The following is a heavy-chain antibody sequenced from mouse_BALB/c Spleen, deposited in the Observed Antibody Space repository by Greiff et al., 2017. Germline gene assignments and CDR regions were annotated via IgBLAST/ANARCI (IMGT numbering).Heavy chain of an antibody. V-gene: IGHV2-4-1*01. CDR3: ARKGYGGYFDY. Sequence: QVQLQQSGPGLVQPSQSLSITCTVSGFSLTSYGVHWVRPSPGKGLEWLGVIWSGGSTDYNAAFISRLSISKDNSKSQVFFKMNSLQADDTAIYYCARKGYGGYFDYGGQGTTLTVSS. D-gene: IGHD2-14*01. CDR2: IWSGGST. J-gene: IGHJ2*01. CDR1: GFSLTSYG.